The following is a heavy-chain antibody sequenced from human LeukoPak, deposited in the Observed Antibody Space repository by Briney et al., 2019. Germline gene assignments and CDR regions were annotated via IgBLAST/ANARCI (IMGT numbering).Heavy chain of an antibody. Sequence: SETLSLTCIVSGGSISSYYWSWIRQPPGKGLEWIGYIYYSGTTNYNPSLESRVTISVDTSRNQFPLKLTSVTAADTAVYYCARLMGSTSRVFDSWGQGTLVTVSS. CDR1: GGSISSYY. V-gene: IGHV4-59*01. CDR3: ARLMGSTSRVFDS. D-gene: IGHD2-2*01. J-gene: IGHJ4*02. CDR2: IYYSGTT.